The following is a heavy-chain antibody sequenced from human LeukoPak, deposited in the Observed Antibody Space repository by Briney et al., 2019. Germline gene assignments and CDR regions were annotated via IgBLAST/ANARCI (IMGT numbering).Heavy chain of an antibody. J-gene: IGHJ4*02. CDR2: IYYSGST. CDR3: ARVGIGILTGYPGYYFDY. V-gene: IGHV4-59*01. CDR1: GGSISSYY. D-gene: IGHD3-9*01. Sequence: SETLSLACTVSGGSISSYYWSWLRQPPGKGLEWVGYIYYSGSTNYNPSLKIRVTISVDTSKNQFSLKLSSVTAADTAVYYCARVGIGILTGYPGYYFDYWGQGTLVTVSS.